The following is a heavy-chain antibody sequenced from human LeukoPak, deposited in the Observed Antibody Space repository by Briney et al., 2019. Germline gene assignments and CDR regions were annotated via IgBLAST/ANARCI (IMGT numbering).Heavy chain of an antibody. CDR1: GFTFSTYA. D-gene: IGHD3-9*01. CDR2: ISSSGGSA. Sequence: GGSLRLSCSASGFTFSTYAMHWVRQAPGKGLEYVSAISSSGGSAYYADSVKGRFTISRDNSKNTLYLQMSSLRAEDTAMYYCVKAMTYYDILTGFDYWGQGTLVTVSS. CDR3: VKAMTYYDILTGFDY. J-gene: IGHJ4*02. V-gene: IGHV3-64D*09.